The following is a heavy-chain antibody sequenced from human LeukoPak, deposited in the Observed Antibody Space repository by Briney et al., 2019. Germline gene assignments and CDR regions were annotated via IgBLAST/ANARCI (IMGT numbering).Heavy chain of an antibody. Sequence: PGGSLRLSCAASGFTFSSYAMGWVRQAPGKGLELVSTISGSGSGTYYADSVKGRFTISRDNPKNTLHLQMNSLRAEDTAVYYCAKGASSTSCHYMDVWGQGTTVTVSS. CDR1: GFTFSSYA. V-gene: IGHV3-23*01. J-gene: IGHJ6*02. D-gene: IGHD2-2*01. CDR3: AKGASSTSCHYMDV. CDR2: ISGSGSGT.